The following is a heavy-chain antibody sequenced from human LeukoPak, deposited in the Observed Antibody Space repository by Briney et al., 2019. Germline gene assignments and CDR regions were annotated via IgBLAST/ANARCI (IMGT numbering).Heavy chain of an antibody. Sequence: SETLSLTCTVSGGSINIYYWSWIRQPPGKGLEWIGYISNSGTTNYNPSLKSRVTISVDTSKNKFSLDLSSVTAADTAVYYCARVGYCSGSSCRFDPWGQGTLVTVSS. J-gene: IGHJ5*02. CDR1: GGSINIYY. CDR2: ISNSGTT. D-gene: IGHD2-15*01. CDR3: ARVGYCSGSSCRFDP. V-gene: IGHV4-59*01.